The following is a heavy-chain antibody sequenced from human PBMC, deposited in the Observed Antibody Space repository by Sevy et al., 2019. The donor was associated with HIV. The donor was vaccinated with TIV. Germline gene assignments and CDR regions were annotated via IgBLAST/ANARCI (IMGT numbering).Heavy chain of an antibody. CDR1: GFTFYTYG. Sequence: GGSLRLSCAASGFTFYTYGIHWVRQAPGKGLEWVAVISYDGSNKYYADSVKGRFTISRDNSKKTLFLQMNSLRAEDTALYYCARENLHRFDSWGQGTLVTVSS. V-gene: IGHV3-33*01. CDR2: ISYDGSNK. J-gene: IGHJ5*01. CDR3: ARENLHRFDS.